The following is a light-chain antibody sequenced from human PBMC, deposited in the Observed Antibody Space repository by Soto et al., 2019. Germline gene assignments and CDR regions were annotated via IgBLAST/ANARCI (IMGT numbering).Light chain of an antibody. CDR1: SGHSSYA. CDR2: LNSDGSH. CDR3: QTWGTGIHVV. J-gene: IGLJ2*01. Sequence: QSVLTQSPSASASLGASVKLTCTLSSGHSSYAIAWHQQQPEKGPRYLMKLNSDGSHRKGDGIPDRFSGSSSGAERYLTISSLQSEDEADYYCQTWGTGIHVVFGGGNKLTVL. V-gene: IGLV4-69*01.